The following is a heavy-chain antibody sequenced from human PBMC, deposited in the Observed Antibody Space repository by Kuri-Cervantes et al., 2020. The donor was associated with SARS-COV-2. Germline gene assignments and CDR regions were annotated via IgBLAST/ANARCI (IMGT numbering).Heavy chain of an antibody. D-gene: IGHD3-16*02. CDR2: IGTAGDT. CDR1: GFTFSSYD. J-gene: IGHJ3*02. CDR3: AKDIAPFSEHAFDI. Sequence: GGSLRLSCAACGFTFSSYDMHWVRQATGKGLEWVSAIGTAGDTYYPGSVKGRFTISRDNAKNSLYLQMNGLRAEDTAVYYCAKDIAPFSEHAFDIWGQGTMVTVSS. V-gene: IGHV3-13*01.